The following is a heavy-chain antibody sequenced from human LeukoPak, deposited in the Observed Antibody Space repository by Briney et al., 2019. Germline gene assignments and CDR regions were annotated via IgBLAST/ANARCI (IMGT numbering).Heavy chain of an antibody. V-gene: IGHV3-30-3*01. CDR2: ISYDGSNK. Sequence: GGSLRLSCAASGFTFSSYAMSWVRQAPGKGLEWVAVISYDGSNKYYADSVKGRFTISRDNSKNTPYLQMNSLRAEDTAVYYCASGIAAADAFDIWGQGTMVTVSS. CDR3: ASGIAAADAFDI. D-gene: IGHD6-13*01. J-gene: IGHJ3*02. CDR1: GFTFSSYA.